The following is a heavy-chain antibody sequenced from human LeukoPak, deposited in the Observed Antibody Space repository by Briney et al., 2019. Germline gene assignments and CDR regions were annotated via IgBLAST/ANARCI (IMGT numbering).Heavy chain of an antibody. CDR3: ARTREQWQVLDY. J-gene: IGHJ4*02. Sequence: SETLSLTCTVSGGFIGSGNYYRSWIRQPAGTGLEWIGRIYFSGSTNYNPSLKSRVTISVDTSTNQFSLKLNSVTAADTAVYYCARTREQWQVLDYWGQGTLVTVSS. V-gene: IGHV4-61*02. D-gene: IGHD6-19*01. CDR1: GGFIGSGNYY. CDR2: IYFSGST.